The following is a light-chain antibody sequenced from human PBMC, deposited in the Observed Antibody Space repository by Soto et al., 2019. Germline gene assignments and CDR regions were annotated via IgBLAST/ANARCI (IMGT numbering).Light chain of an antibody. CDR1: STDVGGYSY. CDR2: EVT. CDR3: GSYSSTDTPFV. Sequence: QSALAQPSSVSGSPGQSITISCTGTSTDVGGYSYVSWYQHHSGKAPKLLIYEVTNRPSGISDRFSGSKSVNTASLTISGLQAEDESDYYCGSYSSTDTPFVFGTGTKVTV. J-gene: IGLJ1*01. V-gene: IGLV2-14*01.